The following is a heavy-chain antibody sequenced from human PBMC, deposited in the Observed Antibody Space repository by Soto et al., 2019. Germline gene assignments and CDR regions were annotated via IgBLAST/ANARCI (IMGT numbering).Heavy chain of an antibody. J-gene: IGHJ4*01. D-gene: IGHD2-8*01. Sequence: GSLRLSCAASGFTFADFGMSWGRQIPGKGLEWVASVIDSGERTGYADSVQGRFTVSRDNSDGMLYLQMNSLRVEDTAIYFCVSWVSAHFDYWGHGTPVTVSS. CDR2: VIDSGERT. V-gene: IGHV3-23*01. CDR1: GFTFADFG. CDR3: VSWVSAHFDY.